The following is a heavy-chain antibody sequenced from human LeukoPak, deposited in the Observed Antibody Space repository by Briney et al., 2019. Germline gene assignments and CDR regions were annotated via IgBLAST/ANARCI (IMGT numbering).Heavy chain of an antibody. V-gene: IGHV3-48*03. CDR2: ISSGGSTT. CDR1: GFTFRSYE. Sequence: GGSLRLSCAASGFTFRSYEMNWVRQAPGKGLEWVSYISSGGSTTYYADSVKGRFTISRDNAKNSLYLQMNSLRAEDTAVYYCARDGPGILGAGEEGFDYWGQGTLVTVSS. CDR3: ARDGPGILGAGEEGFDY. D-gene: IGHD6-13*01. J-gene: IGHJ4*02.